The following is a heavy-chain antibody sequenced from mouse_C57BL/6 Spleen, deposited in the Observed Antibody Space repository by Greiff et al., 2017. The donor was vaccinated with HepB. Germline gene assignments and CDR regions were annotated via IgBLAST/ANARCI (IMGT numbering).Heavy chain of an antibody. Sequence: VKLMESGPELVKPGASVKISCKASGYAFSSSWMNWVKQRPGKGLEWIGRIYPGDGDTNYNGKFKGKATLTADKSSSTAYMQLSSLTSEDSAVYFCARGPYYGSSYWGQGTLVTVSA. D-gene: IGHD1-1*01. V-gene: IGHV1-82*01. CDR2: IYPGDGDT. J-gene: IGHJ3*01. CDR3: ARGPYYGSSY. CDR1: GYAFSSSW.